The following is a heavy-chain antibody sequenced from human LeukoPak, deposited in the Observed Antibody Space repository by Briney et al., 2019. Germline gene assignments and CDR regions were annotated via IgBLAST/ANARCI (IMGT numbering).Heavy chain of an antibody. CDR2: ISSSSSYI. D-gene: IGHD6-13*01. CDR3: ARVSLRSSWSTTAFGY. J-gene: IGHJ4*02. V-gene: IGHV3-21*01. CDR1: GFTFSSYA. Sequence: GGSLRLSCAASGFTFSSYAMSWVRQAPGKGLEWVSSISSSSSYIYYADSVKGRFTISRDNAKNSLYLQMNSLRAEDTAVYYCARVSLRSSWSTTAFGYWGQGTLVTVSS.